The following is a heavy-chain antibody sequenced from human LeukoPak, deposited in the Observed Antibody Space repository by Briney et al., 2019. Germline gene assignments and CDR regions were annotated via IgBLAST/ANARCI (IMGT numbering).Heavy chain of an antibody. J-gene: IGHJ4*02. V-gene: IGHV3-21*01. Sequence: GGSLRLSCAASGFTFTSYWMSWVRQAPGKGLEWVSSISSSGSYIYYADSVKGRFTISRDNAKNSLYLQMNSLRAEDTAVYDCARDSQAAAGTLDYWGQGTLVTVSS. CDR1: GFTFTSYW. D-gene: IGHD6-13*01. CDR2: ISSSGSYI. CDR3: ARDSQAAAGTLDY.